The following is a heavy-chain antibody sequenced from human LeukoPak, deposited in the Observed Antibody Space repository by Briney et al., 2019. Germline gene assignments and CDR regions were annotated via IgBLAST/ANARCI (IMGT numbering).Heavy chain of an antibody. J-gene: IGHJ4*02. CDR1: GFTFSSYA. CDR2: ISYDGSNK. V-gene: IGHV3-30-3*01. Sequence: PGGSLRLSCAASGFTFSSYAMHWVRQAPGKGLEWVAVISYDGSNKYYADSMKGRFTISRDNSKNTLYLQMNSLRAEDTAVYYCARDLVAAADIFDYWGQGTLVTVSS. D-gene: IGHD6-13*01. CDR3: ARDLVAAADIFDY.